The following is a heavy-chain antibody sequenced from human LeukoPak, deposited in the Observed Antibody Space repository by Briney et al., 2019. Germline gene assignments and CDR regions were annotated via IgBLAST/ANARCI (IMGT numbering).Heavy chain of an antibody. CDR3: ATGNMVRGVIIGAVFDY. CDR2: FDPEDGET. D-gene: IGHD3-10*01. CDR1: GYTLTELS. Sequence: ASVKVSCKVSGYTLTELSMHWVRQAPGKGLEWMGGFDPEDGETIYAQKFQGRVTMTEDTSTDTAYMELSSLRSEDTVVYYCATGNMVRGVIIGAVFDYWGQGTLVTVSS. V-gene: IGHV1-24*01. J-gene: IGHJ4*02.